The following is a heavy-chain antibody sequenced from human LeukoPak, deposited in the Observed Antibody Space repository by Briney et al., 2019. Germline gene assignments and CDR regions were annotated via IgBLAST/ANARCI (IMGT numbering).Heavy chain of an antibody. CDR3: ARVQTYYYDSSGQGAFDI. CDR2: INPNNGGT. CDR1: GYTFINYA. V-gene: IGHV1-2*04. D-gene: IGHD3-22*01. J-gene: IGHJ3*02. Sequence: ASVKVSCKASGYTFINYAIHWVRQAPGQRLEWMGWINPNNGGTNYAQKFQGWVTMTRDTSISTAYMELSRLRSDDTAVYYCARVQTYYYDSSGQGAFDIWGQGTMVTVSS.